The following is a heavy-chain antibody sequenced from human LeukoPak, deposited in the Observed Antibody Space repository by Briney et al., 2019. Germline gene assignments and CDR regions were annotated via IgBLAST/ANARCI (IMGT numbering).Heavy chain of an antibody. CDR2: INYSGST. D-gene: IGHD3-10*01. Sequence: SETLSLTCAVYGGSFSGYYWSWIRQPPGKGLEWIGEINYSGSTNYNPSLKSRVTISVDTSKNQFSLKLSSVTAADTAVYYCARLYGSGSYRAANYYYYMDVWGKGTTVTISS. CDR3: ARLYGSGSYRAANYYYYMDV. V-gene: IGHV4-34*01. J-gene: IGHJ6*03. CDR1: GGSFSGYY.